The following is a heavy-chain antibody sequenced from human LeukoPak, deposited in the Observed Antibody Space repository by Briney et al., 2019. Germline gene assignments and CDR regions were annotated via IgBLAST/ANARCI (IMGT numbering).Heavy chain of an antibody. CDR3: ARALDSSGYYYNLWFDP. Sequence: GASVKVSCKASGGSFSNYAINWVRQAPGQGLEWMGRIIPILGVANYAQRFQGRVTITADTSTSTASMELSSLRSDDTAVYYCARALDSSGYYYNLWFDPWGQGTLVSVSS. CDR2: IIPILGVA. CDR1: GGSFSNYA. D-gene: IGHD3-22*01. J-gene: IGHJ5*02. V-gene: IGHV1-69*04.